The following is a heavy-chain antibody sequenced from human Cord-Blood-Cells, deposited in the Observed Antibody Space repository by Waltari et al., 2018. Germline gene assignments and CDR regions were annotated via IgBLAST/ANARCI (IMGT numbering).Heavy chain of an antibody. D-gene: IGHD3-9*01. CDR1: GFTFSGPA. CDR2: IRSKANSYAT. V-gene: IGHV3-73*02. Sequence: EVQLVESGGGLVQPGGSLKLSCAASGFTFSGPAPPWVRQASGKGLEWVGRIRSKANSYATAYAASVKGRFTISRDDSKNTAYLQMNSLKTEDTAVYYCTRFRLNNFDYWGQGTLVTVSS. CDR3: TRFRLNNFDY. J-gene: IGHJ4*02.